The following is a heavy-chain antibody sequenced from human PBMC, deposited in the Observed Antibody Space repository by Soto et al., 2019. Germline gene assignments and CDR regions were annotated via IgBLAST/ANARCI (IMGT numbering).Heavy chain of an antibody. D-gene: IGHD2-2*03. CDR1: GGSIDSYY. Sequence: QVELQQSGPGLVKASETLSLSCTVFGGSIDSYYWSWIRQAPGKGLEWIGHISDSGTTNYNPSLGRRVTIAVDTSRKLFDLKLSSVTAADTAVYFCARDRWMSRATWFDPWVPGTLGTVSS. CDR2: ISDSGTT. J-gene: IGHJ5*02. CDR3: ARDRWMSRATWFDP. V-gene: IGHV4-59*12.